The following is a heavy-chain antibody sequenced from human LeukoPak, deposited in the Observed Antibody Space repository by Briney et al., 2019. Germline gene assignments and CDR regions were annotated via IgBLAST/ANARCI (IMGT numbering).Heavy chain of an antibody. J-gene: IGHJ6*03. V-gene: IGHV3-43D*03. CDR2: ITWDGGST. Sequence: GGSLRLSCAASGFTFDDYAMHWVRQASGKGLEWVSHITWDGGSTHYADSVEGRFTISRDNRENSLYLQMNSLRLEDTALYYCAKDRAARGRGNYFYMDVWGKGTTVTVSS. CDR3: AKDRAARGRGNYFYMDV. CDR1: GFTFDDYA. D-gene: IGHD2/OR15-2a*01.